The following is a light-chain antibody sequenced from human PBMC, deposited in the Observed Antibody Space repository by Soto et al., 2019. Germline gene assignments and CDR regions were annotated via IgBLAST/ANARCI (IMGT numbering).Light chain of an antibody. CDR1: QSVGSY. CDR2: GAS. CDR3: QQYDSWPPSYT. V-gene: IGKV3-15*01. J-gene: IGKJ2*01. Sequence: EIVMTQSPATLSVSLGDRATLSCRASQSVGSYLAWYQQKPGQAPRLLIYGASTRATSIPARFSGSGSETDFTLTISSLQSEDFAVYYCQQYDSWPPSYTFGQGTKLEIK.